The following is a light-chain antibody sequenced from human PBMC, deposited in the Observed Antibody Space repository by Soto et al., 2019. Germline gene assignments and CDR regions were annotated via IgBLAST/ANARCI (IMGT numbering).Light chain of an antibody. V-gene: IGLV1-44*01. CDR3: ATWSDSLKGWV. J-gene: IGLJ3*02. CDR1: SSDIGSNS. Sequence: QSVLTQPPSASRTPGQRVTIPCSGSSSDIGSNSVNWYQQLPGAAPRLLIYANDHPPSGVPDRFSASKSGTSASLVISGVRSEDEAFYYCATWSDSLKGWVFGGGTKLTVL. CDR2: AND.